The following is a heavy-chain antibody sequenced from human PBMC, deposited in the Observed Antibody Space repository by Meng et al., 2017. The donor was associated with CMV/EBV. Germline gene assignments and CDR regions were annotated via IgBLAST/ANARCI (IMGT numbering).Heavy chain of an antibody. J-gene: IGHJ6*02. CDR3: ARDQVTPGFYYSSSSTQYGMDV. D-gene: IGHD6-6*01. CDR2: INSDGSST. Sequence: GGPLRLSCAASGFTFSSYWLHWVRQAPGKGLVWVPRINSDGSSTSYADSVKGRFTISRDNAKNTLYLQMNSLRAEDTAVYYCARDQVTPGFYYSSSSTQYGMDVWGQGTTVTVSS. CDR1: GFTFSSYW. V-gene: IGHV3-74*01.